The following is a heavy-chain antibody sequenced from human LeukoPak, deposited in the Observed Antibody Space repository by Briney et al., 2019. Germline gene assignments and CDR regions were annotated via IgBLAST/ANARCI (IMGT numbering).Heavy chain of an antibody. CDR2: IDSHGTST. Sequence: GGSLRLSCAASGFTFSSHWMRWVRHAPGKGLVWVSRIDSHGTSTIVADSVKGRFTTSRDNAKNTVYLQMNSLRGESTAVYYCARDGYGIGNYPFDLWGQGAPVTVSS. V-gene: IGHV3-74*01. D-gene: IGHD3-16*02. J-gene: IGHJ4*02. CDR3: ARDGYGIGNYPFDL. CDR1: GFTFSSHW.